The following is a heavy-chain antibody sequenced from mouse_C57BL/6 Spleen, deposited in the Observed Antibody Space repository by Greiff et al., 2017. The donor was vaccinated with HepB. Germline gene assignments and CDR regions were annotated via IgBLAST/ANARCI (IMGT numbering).Heavy chain of an antibody. D-gene: IGHD1-1*01. CDR1: GYTFTSYW. CDR2: IDPSDSYT. Sequence: VQLQQPGAELVRPGTSVKLSCKASGYTFTSYWMHWVKQRPGQGLEWIGVIDPSDSYTNYNQKFKGKAKLTVDTSSSTAYMQRSSLTSEDSAVYYCATTVVATKYFDVWGTGTTVTVSS. J-gene: IGHJ1*03. V-gene: IGHV1-59*01. CDR3: ATTVVATKYFDV.